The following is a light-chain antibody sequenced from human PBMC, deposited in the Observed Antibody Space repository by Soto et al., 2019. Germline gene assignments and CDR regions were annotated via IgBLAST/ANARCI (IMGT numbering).Light chain of an antibody. J-gene: IGLJ1*01. Sequence: QSALTQPASLSGSPGQSSTISCTGTSSDIGGSKYVSWYQQHPAKDRKLMIYEVTYQPSGVSDRFSGSKSGNTASLTVSGLQAEDEADYYCSAYTGRGTVYVFATGTKLTVL. CDR1: SSDIGGSKY. CDR3: SAYTGRGTVYV. V-gene: IGLV2-14*01. CDR2: EVT.